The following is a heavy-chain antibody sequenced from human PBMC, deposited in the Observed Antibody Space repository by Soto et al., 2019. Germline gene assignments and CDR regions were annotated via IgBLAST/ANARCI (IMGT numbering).Heavy chain of an antibody. V-gene: IGHV3-30*18. CDR1: GFTFSSYG. D-gene: IGHD3-16*01. J-gene: IGHJ5*02. Sequence: PGGSLRLSCAGSGFTFSSYGMHWVRQAPGKGLEWVAVISYDGSDKYYGDSVKVRFTISRDDSKNTLYLQMNSLRVEDTAIYYCAKTAGYDYVWGSSGLDPW. CDR2: ISYDGSDK. CDR3: AKTAGYDYVWGSSGLDP.